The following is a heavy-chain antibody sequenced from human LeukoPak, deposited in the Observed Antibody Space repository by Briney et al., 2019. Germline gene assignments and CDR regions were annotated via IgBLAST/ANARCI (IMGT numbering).Heavy chain of an antibody. CDR1: GFIFSTYG. D-gene: IGHD1-26*01. V-gene: IGHV1-18*01. CDR2: ISGNNGQT. Sequence: ASVKVSCMTSGFIFSTYGISWVRQAPGQGLELMGWISGNNGQTKYEQKFQGRVTMTTDTSTATAYMEIGSLRSDDTAVYYCARGGGYVALDYWGQGTLVTVSS. CDR3: ARGGGYVALDY. J-gene: IGHJ4*02.